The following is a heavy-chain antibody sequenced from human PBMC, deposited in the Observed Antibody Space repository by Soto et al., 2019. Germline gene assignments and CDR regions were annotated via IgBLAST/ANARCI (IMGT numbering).Heavy chain of an antibody. CDR1: W. Sequence: WVHWVRKAPGKGLEWVSRMNSDGSTTDYADSVKGRFTVSRDNAKYTLYLQMNSLRAEDTAVYYCATAEVDYWGPGTLVPVSS. CDR2: MNSDGSTT. CDR3: ATAEVDY. V-gene: IGHV3-74*01. J-gene: IGHJ4*02.